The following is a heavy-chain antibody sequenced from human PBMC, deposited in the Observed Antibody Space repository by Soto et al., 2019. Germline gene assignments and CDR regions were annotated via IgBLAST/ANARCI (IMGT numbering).Heavy chain of an antibody. V-gene: IGHV3-33*01. J-gene: IGHJ4*02. CDR2: IWYDGSNK. D-gene: IGHD1-26*01. Sequence: QVQLVESGGGVVQPGRSLRLSCAASGFTFSSYGMHWVRQAPGKGLEWVAVIWYDGSNKYYADSVKGRFTISRDNSKNTLHLQMNSLRAEDTAVYYCARAVRVGATDYWGQGTLVTVSS. CDR1: GFTFSSYG. CDR3: ARAVRVGATDY.